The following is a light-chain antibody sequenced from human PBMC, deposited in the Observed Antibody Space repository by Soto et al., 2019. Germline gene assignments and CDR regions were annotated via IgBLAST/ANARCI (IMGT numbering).Light chain of an antibody. J-gene: IGKJ4*01. CDR3: MQVLKTPLS. V-gene: IGKV2-28*01. CDR1: QSLLYSNGYNY. CDR2: LGS. Sequence: DIVMTQSPLSLPVTPGGPASVSCRSNQSLLYSNGYNYVDCDLQQPGQPPQLLIFLGSSRASWVPDRFKCSGSYKDFPLRITTVEAEDVGVYYCMQVLKTPLSLRGGTKVDIK.